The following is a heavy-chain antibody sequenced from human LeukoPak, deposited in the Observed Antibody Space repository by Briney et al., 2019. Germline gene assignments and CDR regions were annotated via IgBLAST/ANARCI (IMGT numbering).Heavy chain of an antibody. J-gene: IGHJ4*02. CDR1: GGSISSGGYY. Sequence: SETLSLTCTVSGGSISSGGYYWSWIRQPPGKGLEYVGYIYYTGGTNYNPSLKSRVTVSLDTSNNQFSLKLTSVTATDTAVYYCARLGFCRGDNCLDDYWGQGTLVTVSS. CDR3: ARLGFCRGDNCLDDY. V-gene: IGHV4-61*08. D-gene: IGHD2-15*01. CDR2: IYYTGGT.